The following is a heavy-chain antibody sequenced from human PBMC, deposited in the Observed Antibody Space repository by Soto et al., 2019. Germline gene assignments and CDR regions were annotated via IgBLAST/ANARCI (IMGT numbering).Heavy chain of an antibody. CDR1: GFSISSYA. J-gene: IGHJ3*02. D-gene: IGHD6-19*01. CDR3: ALRGPAVAGTRAFDI. V-gene: IGHV3-23*01. Sequence: EVQLLESGGGLVQSGGSLRLSCAASGFSISSYAMFWVRQAPGKGLEWVSGISSSGAGTNYADSVKGRFTISRDNSKNTLNLQMNSLGAEDTAVYYCALRGPAVAGTRAFDIWGQGAMVTVSS. CDR2: ISSSGAGT.